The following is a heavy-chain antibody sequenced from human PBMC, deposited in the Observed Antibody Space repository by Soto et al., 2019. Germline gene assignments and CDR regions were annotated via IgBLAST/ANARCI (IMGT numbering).Heavy chain of an antibody. CDR2: IYYSGST. Sequence: SETLSLTCTVSGGSISSGGYYWSWIRQHPGKGLEWIGYIYYSGSTYYNPSLKSRVTISVDTSKNQFSLKLSSVTAADTAVYYCARWRNYDILTGTHLGMEVWGQGTTVTVSS. D-gene: IGHD3-9*01. CDR1: GGSISSGGYY. J-gene: IGHJ6*02. V-gene: IGHV4-31*03. CDR3: ARWRNYDILTGTHLGMEV.